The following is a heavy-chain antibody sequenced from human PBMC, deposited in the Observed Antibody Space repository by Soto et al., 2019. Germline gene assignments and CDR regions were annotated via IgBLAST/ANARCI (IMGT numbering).Heavy chain of an antibody. CDR3: ARAHGSGWGAFDI. V-gene: IGHV4-30-2*01. Sequence: QLQLQESGSGLVKPSQTLSLTCAVSGGSISSGGYSWSWIRQPPGKGLEWIGYIYHSGSTYYNPSLKSRVTVSVDRSKNQFSLKLSSVTAADTAVYYCARAHGSGWGAFDIWGQGTMVTVSS. CDR1: GGSISSGGYS. J-gene: IGHJ3*02. CDR2: IYHSGST. D-gene: IGHD3-10*01.